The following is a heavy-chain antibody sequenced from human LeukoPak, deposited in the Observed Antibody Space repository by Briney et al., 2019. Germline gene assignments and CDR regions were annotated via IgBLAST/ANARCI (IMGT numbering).Heavy chain of an antibody. J-gene: IGHJ4*02. Sequence: GGSLRLSCAASGFTFSNYAMHWVRQAPGKGLEWVALISYDGSDKYYVDSVKGRFTISRDNAKDSLYLQMNSLRAEDTAVYYCARASGWYVFDYWGQGTLVTVSS. V-gene: IGHV3-33*05. CDR1: GFTFSNYA. CDR2: ISYDGSDK. D-gene: IGHD6-19*01. CDR3: ARASGWYVFDY.